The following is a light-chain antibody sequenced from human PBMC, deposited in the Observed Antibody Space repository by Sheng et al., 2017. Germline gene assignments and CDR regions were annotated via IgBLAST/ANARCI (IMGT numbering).Light chain of an antibody. J-gene: IGKJ4*01. Sequence: VIWMTQSPSLLSASTGDRVTISCRMSQGINSYLAWYQQKPGKAPELLIYATSTLTKVGVPSRFSGSGSGTEFTLTISSLQPDDFASYYCQQYKTYPLTFGGGTKVEIK. V-gene: IGKV1D-8*03. CDR3: QQYKTYPLT. CDR1: QGINSY. CDR2: ATS.